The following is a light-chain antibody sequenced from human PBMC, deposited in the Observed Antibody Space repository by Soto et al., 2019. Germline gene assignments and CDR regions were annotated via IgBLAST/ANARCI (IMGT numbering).Light chain of an antibody. Sequence: EIVLTQSPGTLSLSPGERATLSCRASQSVPSSCLVWYQQKPGQAPRLLIYGISSRATGIPDRFSGSGSGTDFTLTISRLEPEDFAVYYCQQYGSSPWTFGQGTKVDIK. CDR3: QQYGSSPWT. CDR1: QSVPSSC. J-gene: IGKJ1*01. V-gene: IGKV3-20*01. CDR2: GIS.